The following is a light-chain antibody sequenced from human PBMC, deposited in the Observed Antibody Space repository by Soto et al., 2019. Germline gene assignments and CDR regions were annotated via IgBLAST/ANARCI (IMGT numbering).Light chain of an antibody. Sequence: QSVLTQPASVSGSPGQSITISCTGTSSDIGNYNYVSWYQQHPGKAPKVMIYEVHNRPSGVSNRFSGSKSGNTASLTISGLQAQDEADYFCSSYVSGATYVSGTGTKVTVL. J-gene: IGLJ1*01. CDR3: SSYVSGATYV. CDR2: EVH. V-gene: IGLV2-14*01. CDR1: SSDIGNYNY.